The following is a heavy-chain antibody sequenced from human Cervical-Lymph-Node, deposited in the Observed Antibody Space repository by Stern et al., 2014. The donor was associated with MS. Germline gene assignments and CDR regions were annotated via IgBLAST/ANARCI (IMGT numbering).Heavy chain of an antibody. Sequence: VQLLESGGEVEKPGASVKVSCKASGYTFTSYGITWVRQAPGQGLEWMGRVSGYNGNTKYAQTLQGRVSMTTDTSTSTVYMELRSLRSDDTAMYYCARGRWGLPRDGFAIWGQGTMVTVSS. CDR2: VSGYNGNT. D-gene: IGHD5-24*01. CDR3: ARGRWGLPRDGFAI. V-gene: IGHV1-18*01. CDR1: GYTFTSYG. J-gene: IGHJ3*02.